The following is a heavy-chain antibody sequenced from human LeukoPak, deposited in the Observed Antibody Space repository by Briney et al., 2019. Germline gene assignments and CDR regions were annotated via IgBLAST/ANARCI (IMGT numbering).Heavy chain of an antibody. CDR3: ARGELPRIAVAGTGRAFDI. CDR1: GGSISSYY. Sequence: SETLSLTCTVSGGSISSYYWSWIRQPPGKGLEWIGYIYYSGSTYYNPSLKSRVTISVDTSKNQFSLKLSSVTAADTAVYYCARGELPRIAVAGTGRAFDIWGQGTMVTVSS. CDR2: IYYSGST. J-gene: IGHJ3*02. D-gene: IGHD6-19*01. V-gene: IGHV4-59*12.